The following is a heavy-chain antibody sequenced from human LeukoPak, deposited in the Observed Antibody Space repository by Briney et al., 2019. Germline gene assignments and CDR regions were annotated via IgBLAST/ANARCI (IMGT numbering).Heavy chain of an antibody. V-gene: IGHV4-30-2*01. Sequence: SETLSPTCAVSGGSTSSGGYSWSWIRQPPGKGLEWIGYIYHSGSTYYNPSLKSRVTISVDRSKNQFSLKLSSVTAADTAVYYCARDYYDSSGHYYYYGMDVWGQGTTVTVSS. CDR1: GGSTSSGGYS. CDR3: ARDYYDSSGHYYYYGMDV. D-gene: IGHD3-22*01. J-gene: IGHJ6*02. CDR2: IYHSGST.